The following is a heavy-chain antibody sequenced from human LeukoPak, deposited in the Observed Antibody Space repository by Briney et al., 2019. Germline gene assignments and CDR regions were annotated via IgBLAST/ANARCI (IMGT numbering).Heavy chain of an antibody. Sequence: GGSLRLSCEASGFTFSNYPMSWVRQSPGKGLEWVSSIGARNGATFFADSVKGRLTISRDNSKNTLYLQMNGLRAEDTAVYYCVKRAPVPGEQMFYFDYWGQGLLVTVSS. V-gene: IGHV3-23*01. CDR2: IGARNGAT. CDR1: GFTFSNYP. CDR3: VKRAPVPGEQMFYFDY. J-gene: IGHJ4*02. D-gene: IGHD6-19*01.